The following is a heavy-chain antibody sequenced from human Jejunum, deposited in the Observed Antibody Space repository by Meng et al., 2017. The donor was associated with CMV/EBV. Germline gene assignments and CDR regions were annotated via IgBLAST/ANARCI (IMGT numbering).Heavy chain of an antibody. CDR2: IYYSGIT. V-gene: IGHV4-31*02. CDR3: ARRSGYNSDWYMNYYGLDV. D-gene: IGHD6-19*01. Sequence: GSYYWGWIRHLPGKGLEWIGYIYYSGITYYNPSLRSRVTMSIDTSKNQFSLRLSSVTAADAALYYCARRSGYNSDWYMNYYGLDVWGQGTTVTVSS. CDR1: GSYY. J-gene: IGHJ6*02.